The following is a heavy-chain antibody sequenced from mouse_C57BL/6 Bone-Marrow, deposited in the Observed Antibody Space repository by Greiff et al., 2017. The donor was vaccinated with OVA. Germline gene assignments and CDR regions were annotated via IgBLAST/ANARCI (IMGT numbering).Heavy chain of an antibody. CDR2: INSDGGST. D-gene: IGHD2-2*01. Sequence: EVNLVESGGGLVQPGESLKLSCESNEYEFPSHDMSWVRKTPEKRLELVAAINSDGGSTYYPDTMERRFIISRDNTKKTLYLQMSSLRSEDTALYYCARRSTMVTTGGFDYWGQGTTLTVSS. CDR3: ARRSTMVTTGGFDY. J-gene: IGHJ2*01. CDR1: EYEFPSHD. V-gene: IGHV5-2*03.